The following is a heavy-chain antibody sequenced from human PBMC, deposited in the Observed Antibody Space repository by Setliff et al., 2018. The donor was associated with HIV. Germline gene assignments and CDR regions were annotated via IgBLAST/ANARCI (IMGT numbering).Heavy chain of an antibody. V-gene: IGHV4-39*07. Sequence: SETLSLTCTVSGGSISSSSYYWGWIRQPQGKGLEWIGSIHHSGSTYYNPSLRSRVIISVDTSKNEFSLKVSSVTAADTAVYYCARVDRCSGGSCYFIDYWGQGTLVTVSS. J-gene: IGHJ4*02. CDR3: ARVDRCSGGSCYFIDY. D-gene: IGHD2-15*01. CDR1: GGSISSSSYY. CDR2: IHHSGST.